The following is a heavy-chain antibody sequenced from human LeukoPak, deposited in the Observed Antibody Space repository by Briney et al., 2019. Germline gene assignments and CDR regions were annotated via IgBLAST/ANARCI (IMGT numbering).Heavy chain of an antibody. D-gene: IGHD2-2*01. J-gene: IGHJ4*02. CDR3: ARMRRVPAAKGGNFDY. Sequence: SETLSLTCAVSGGSFSGYYRSWIRQPPGKGLEWIGEINHSGSTNYNPSLTSRATISVDTSKNQFSLKVSSVTAADTAVYYCARMRRVPAAKGGNFDYWGQGTLVTVSS. V-gene: IGHV4-34*01. CDR2: INHSGST. CDR1: GGSFSGYY.